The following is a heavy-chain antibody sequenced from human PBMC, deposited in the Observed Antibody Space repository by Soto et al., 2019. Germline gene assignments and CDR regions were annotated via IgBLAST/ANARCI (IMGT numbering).Heavy chain of an antibody. J-gene: IGHJ5*02. CDR3: ARERFGELLGSWFDP. CDR2: ISAYNGNT. CDR1: GYTFTSYG. Sequence: VASVKVSCKASGYTFTSYGISWVRQAPGQGLEWMGWISAYNGNTNYAQKLQGRVTMTTDTSTSTAYMELRSLRSDDTAVYYCARERFGELLGSWFDPWGQGTLVTVSS. V-gene: IGHV1-18*04. D-gene: IGHD3-10*01.